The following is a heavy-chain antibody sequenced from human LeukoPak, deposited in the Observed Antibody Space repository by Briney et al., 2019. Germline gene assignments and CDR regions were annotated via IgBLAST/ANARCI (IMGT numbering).Heavy chain of an antibody. CDR3: GRYGYSSSWYGYGMDV. V-gene: IGHV1-18*01. J-gene: IGHJ6*02. CDR1: GYTFTSYG. CDR2: ISAYNGNT. D-gene: IGHD6-13*01. Sequence: GASVKVSCKASGYTFTSYGISWVRQAPGQGLEWVGWISAYNGNTNYPQKLQGRVTMTADTSTSTAYMELRSLRSDDTAVYYCGRYGYSSSWYGYGMDVWGQGTTVTVSS.